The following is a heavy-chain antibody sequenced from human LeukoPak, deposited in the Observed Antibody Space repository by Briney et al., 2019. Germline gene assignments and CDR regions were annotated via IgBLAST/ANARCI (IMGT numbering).Heavy chain of an antibody. V-gene: IGHV3-23*01. Sequence: GGSLRLSCAASGFTFSSYAMSWVRQAPGKGLEWVSAISGSGGSTYYADSVKGRFTISGDNSKNTLYLQMNSLRAEDTAVYYCAKGHLLRYFDWLPYFDYWGQGTLVTVSS. J-gene: IGHJ4*02. CDR3: AKGHLLRYFDWLPYFDY. D-gene: IGHD3-9*01. CDR2: ISGSGGST. CDR1: GFTFSSYA.